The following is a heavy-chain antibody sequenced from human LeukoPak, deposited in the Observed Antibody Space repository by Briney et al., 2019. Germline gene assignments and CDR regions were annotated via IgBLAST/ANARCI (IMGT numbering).Heavy chain of an antibody. V-gene: IGHV1-2*02. J-gene: IGHJ3*02. CDR2: INPNSGGT. Sequence: GASVKVSCKASGYTFTGYYMHWVRQAPGQGLEWMGWINPNSGGTNYAQKFQGRVTMTRDTSISTAYMELGRLRSDDTAVYYCARGVAAAGPLDAFDIWGQGTMVTVSS. CDR3: ARGVAAAGPLDAFDI. D-gene: IGHD6-13*01. CDR1: GYTFTGYY.